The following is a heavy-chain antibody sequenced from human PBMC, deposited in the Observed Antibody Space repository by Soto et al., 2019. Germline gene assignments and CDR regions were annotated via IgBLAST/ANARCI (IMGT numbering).Heavy chain of an antibody. CDR1: GGTFSSYT. D-gene: IGHD3-10*01. J-gene: IGHJ4*02. V-gene: IGHV1-69*02. CDR3: ARAGFGELSRQLDY. Sequence: GASVKVSCKASGGTFSSYTISWVRQAPGQGLEWMGRIIPILGIANYAQKFQGRVTITADKSTSTAYMELSSLRSEDTAVYYCARAGFGELSRQLDYWGQGTLVTVSS. CDR2: IIPILGIA.